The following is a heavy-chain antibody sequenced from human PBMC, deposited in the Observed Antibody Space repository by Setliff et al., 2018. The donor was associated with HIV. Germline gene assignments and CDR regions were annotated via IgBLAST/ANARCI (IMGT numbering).Heavy chain of an antibody. CDR1: GDTFSSYT. CDR3: ARNLYGGNSGSAFDV. Sequence: GASVKVSCKTAGDTFSSYTTNWVRQAPGQGLEWMGRIIPIYDTTNYAKEFQGRLTITADESTSTVHMELSSLRSDDTAVYYCARNLYGGNSGSAFDVWGQGTMVTVSS. J-gene: IGHJ3*01. CDR2: IIPIYDTT. D-gene: IGHD4-17*01. V-gene: IGHV1-69*13.